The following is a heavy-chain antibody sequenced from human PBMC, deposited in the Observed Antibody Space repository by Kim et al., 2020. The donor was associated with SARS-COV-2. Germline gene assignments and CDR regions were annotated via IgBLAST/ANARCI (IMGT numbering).Heavy chain of an antibody. V-gene: IGHV3-64D*06. CDR3: VKNTMGRGGIFDY. J-gene: IGHJ4*01. CDR2: ISGEGGTK. D-gene: IGHD3-10*01. Sequence: GGSLRLSCSASGFTFSNYAMYWVRQAPGKGLEHVSGISGEGGTKMYTDSVKGRFTISRDNSKNTLYLQMTSLRPEDTAIYFCVKNTMGRGGIFDYCG. CDR1: GFTFSNYA.